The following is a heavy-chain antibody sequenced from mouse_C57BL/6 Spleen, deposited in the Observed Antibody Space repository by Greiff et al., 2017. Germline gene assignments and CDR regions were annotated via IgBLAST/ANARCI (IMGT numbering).Heavy chain of an antibody. Sequence: EVQLVESGPGLVKPSQSLSLTCSVTGYSITSGYYWNWIRQFPGNKLEWMGYISYDGSNNYNPSLKNRISITRDTSKNQFFLKLNSVTTEDTATYYCARADDGYSPYAMDYWGQGTSVTVSS. CDR2: ISYDGSN. CDR1: GYSITSGYY. CDR3: ARADDGYSPYAMDY. J-gene: IGHJ4*01. V-gene: IGHV3-6*01. D-gene: IGHD2-3*01.